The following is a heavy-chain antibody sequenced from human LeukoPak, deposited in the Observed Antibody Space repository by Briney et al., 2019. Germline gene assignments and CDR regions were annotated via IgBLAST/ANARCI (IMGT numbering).Heavy chain of an antibody. Sequence: GGSLRLSCAASGFTFSSYAMHWVRQAPGKGLEWVAVISYDGSNKYYADSVKGRFTISRDNSKNTLYLQMNSLRAEDTAVYYCAIRVDILTGPLDYWGQGTLVTVSS. CDR1: GFTFSSYA. D-gene: IGHD3-9*01. V-gene: IGHV3-30*04. CDR3: AIRVDILTGPLDY. CDR2: ISYDGSNK. J-gene: IGHJ4*02.